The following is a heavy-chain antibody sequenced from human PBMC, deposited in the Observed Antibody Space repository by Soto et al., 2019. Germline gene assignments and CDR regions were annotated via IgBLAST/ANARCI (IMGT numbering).Heavy chain of an antibody. CDR1: GGTFSSYA. D-gene: IGHD3-3*01. CDR2: IIPIFGTA. Sequence: SVKVSCKASGGTFSSYAISWVRQAPGQGLEWMGGIIPIFGTANYAQKFQGRVTITADESTSTAYMELSSLRSEDTAVYYCARALRFLEWLPFHYGMDVWGQGTTVTVSS. J-gene: IGHJ6*02. CDR3: ARALRFLEWLPFHYGMDV. V-gene: IGHV1-69*13.